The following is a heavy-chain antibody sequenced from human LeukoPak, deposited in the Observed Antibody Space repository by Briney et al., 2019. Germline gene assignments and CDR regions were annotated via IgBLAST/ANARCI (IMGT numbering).Heavy chain of an antibody. D-gene: IGHD3-3*01. Sequence: GGSLRLSCAASGFTFSIYWMSWVRQAPGRGLEWVANIKQDGSEKYYVDSVKGRFTVFRDNAKNSLYLQMNSLRAEDTAVYYCAGAHQLEWLFSYFDYWGQGTLVTVSS. CDR1: GFTFSIYW. CDR3: AGAHQLEWLFSYFDY. J-gene: IGHJ4*02. V-gene: IGHV3-7*01. CDR2: IKQDGSEK.